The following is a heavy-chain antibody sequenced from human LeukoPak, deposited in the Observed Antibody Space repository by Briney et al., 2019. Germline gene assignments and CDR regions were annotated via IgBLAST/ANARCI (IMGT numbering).Heavy chain of an antibody. J-gene: IGHJ4*02. CDR1: GFIVSSNY. D-gene: IGHD5-12*01. V-gene: IGHV3-53*01. CDR2: IQSGGIT. Sequence: GGSLRLSCVASGFIVSSNYMSWVRQAPGKGLEWVSVIQSGGITDHADSVKGRFTISRDNAKNSLYLQMTSLRVEDTAFYYCASAHGGSGYDRPFDYWGQGTLVTVSS. CDR3: ASAHGGSGYDRPFDY.